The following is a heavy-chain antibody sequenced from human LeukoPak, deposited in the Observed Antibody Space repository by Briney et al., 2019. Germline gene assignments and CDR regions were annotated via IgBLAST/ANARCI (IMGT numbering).Heavy chain of an antibody. J-gene: IGHJ5*02. V-gene: IGHV1-2*02. Sequence: ASVKVSCKASGYTFTGYYMHWVRQAPGQGLEWMGWIDPNSGGTNYAQKFQGRVTMTRDTSISTAYMELSRLRSDDTAVYYCARAPPYSSSPGGFDPWGQGTLVTVSS. CDR3: ARAPPYSSSPGGFDP. CDR1: GYTFTGYY. D-gene: IGHD6-13*01. CDR2: IDPNSGGT.